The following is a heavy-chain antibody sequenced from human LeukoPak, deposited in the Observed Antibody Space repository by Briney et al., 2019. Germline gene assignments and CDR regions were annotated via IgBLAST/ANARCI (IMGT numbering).Heavy chain of an antibody. J-gene: IGHJ3*02. CDR2: IIPMLGIA. D-gene: IGHD1-7*01. Sequence: GSSVKLSRKAAGATFSRYAISWGRQAPGQGLGWMGMIIPMLGIANYAQKFQGRVTTTADKTTSTAYIELNSPRSEDTAVYYCARDQNWNYENSDAFDISGQGTMVTVSS. CDR3: ARDQNWNYENSDAFDI. V-gene: IGHV1-69*04. CDR1: GATFSRYA.